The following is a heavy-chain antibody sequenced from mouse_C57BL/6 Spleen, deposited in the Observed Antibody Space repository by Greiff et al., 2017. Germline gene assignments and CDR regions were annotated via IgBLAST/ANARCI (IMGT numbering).Heavy chain of an antibody. J-gene: IGHJ3*01. V-gene: IGHV5-16*01. CDR1: GFTFSDYY. Sequence: DVMLVESEGGLVQPGSSMKLSCTASGFTFSDYYMAWVRQVPEKGLEWVANINYDGSSTYYLDSLKSRYIISRDNAKNILYLQMSSLKSEDTATYYCARDQTTAEGWFAYWGQGTLVTVSA. CDR2: INYDGSST. CDR3: ARDQTTAEGWFAY. D-gene: IGHD1-2*01.